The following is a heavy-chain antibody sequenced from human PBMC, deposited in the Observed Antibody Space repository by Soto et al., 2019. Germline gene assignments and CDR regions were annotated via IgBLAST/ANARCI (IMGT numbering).Heavy chain of an antibody. J-gene: IGHJ4*02. D-gene: IGHD3-16*01. CDR2: IYHSGST. Sequence: SETLSLTCAVSGGSISSGGYSWSWIRQPPGKGLEWIGYIYHSGSTYYNPSLKSRVTISVDRSKNQFSLKLSSVTAADTAVYYCARARLDDYVWGSYNYYFDYWGQGTLVTVSS. CDR3: ARARLDDYVWGSYNYYFDY. V-gene: IGHV4-30-2*01. CDR1: GGSISSGGYS.